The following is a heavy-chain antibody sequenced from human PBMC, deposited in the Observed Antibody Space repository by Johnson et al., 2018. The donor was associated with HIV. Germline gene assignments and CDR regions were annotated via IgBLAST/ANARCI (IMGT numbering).Heavy chain of an antibody. CDR1: GFTFRNYA. Sequence: VQLVESGGDLVQPGGSLRLSCAASGFTFRNYALTWVRQAPGKGLDWVSRINSDGSSTNYADSVKGRFTISGDNAKNTRYLQMNSLRAEDTAVYYCASGYGGYPPREAFDIWGQGTMVTVSS. D-gene: IGHD4-17*01. CDR3: ASGYGGYPPREAFDI. V-gene: IGHV3-74*02. CDR2: INSDGSST. J-gene: IGHJ3*02.